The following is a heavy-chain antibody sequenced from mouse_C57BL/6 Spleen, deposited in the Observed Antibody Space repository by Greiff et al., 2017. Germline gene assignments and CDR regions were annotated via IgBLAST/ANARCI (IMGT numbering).Heavy chain of an antibody. CDR3: ARDNWDVDY. CDR1: GFTFSDYG. J-gene: IGHJ2*01. V-gene: IGHV5-17*01. D-gene: IGHD4-1*01. Sequence: EVHLVEPGGGLVKPGGSLKLSCAASGFTFSDYGMHWVRQAPEKGLEWVAYISRDSSTIYYADTVKGIFTISRDNAKNTLFLQMTSLRSEDTAMYSCARDNWDVDYWGQGTTLTVSS. CDR2: ISRDSSTI.